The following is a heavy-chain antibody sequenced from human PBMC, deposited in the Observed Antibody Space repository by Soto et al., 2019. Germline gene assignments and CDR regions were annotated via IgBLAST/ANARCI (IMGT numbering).Heavy chain of an antibody. CDR2: IKSDGGDP. D-gene: IGHD3-16*01. V-gene: IGHV1-2*02. J-gene: IGHJ5*01. CDR1: GFTFTGYY. CDR3: ARDERSYGEPRFDS. Sequence: ASVKVSCKASGFTFTGYYIHGARQARGQGLEWMGWIKSDGGDPKYAQKFQDRVTMTRDTSMNTVYMELSSLRSDDSAVYYCARDERSYGEPRFDSCG.